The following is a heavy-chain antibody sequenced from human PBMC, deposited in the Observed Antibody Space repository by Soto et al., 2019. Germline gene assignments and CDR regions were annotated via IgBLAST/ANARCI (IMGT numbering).Heavy chain of an antibody. V-gene: IGHV4-31*03. CDR3: ARENYYDSSGYYYALRVFDY. Sequence: KPSETLSLTCTVSGGSISSGGYYWSWIRQHPGKGLEWIGYIYYSGSTYYNPSLKSRVTISVDTSKNQFSLKLSSVTAADTAVYYCARENYYDSSGYYYALRVFDYWGQGTLVTVSS. J-gene: IGHJ4*02. CDR1: GGSISSGGYY. CDR2: IYYSGST. D-gene: IGHD3-22*01.